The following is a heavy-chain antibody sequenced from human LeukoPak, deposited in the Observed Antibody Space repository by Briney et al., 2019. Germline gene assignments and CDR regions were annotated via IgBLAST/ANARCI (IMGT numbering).Heavy chain of an antibody. CDR3: ARLLGRRGYSYGFFVGYFDY. J-gene: IGHJ4*02. V-gene: IGHV4-4*02. CDR1: GGSISSSNW. D-gene: IGHD5-18*01. Sequence: PSETLSLTCAVSGGSISSSNWWSWVRQPPGKGLEWIGEIYHSGSTNYNPSLKSRVTISVDKSKNQFSLKLNSVTAADTAVYYCARLLGRRGYSYGFFVGYFDYWGQGTLVTVSS. CDR2: IYHSGST.